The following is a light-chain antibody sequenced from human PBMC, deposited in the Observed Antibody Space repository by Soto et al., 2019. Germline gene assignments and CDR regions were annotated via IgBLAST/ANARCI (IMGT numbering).Light chain of an antibody. CDR1: QSVSNN. V-gene: IGKV3-15*01. CDR3: QQYNNWPPWT. J-gene: IGKJ1*01. Sequence: ILMRQSPATLSVSPGERATLSCRASQSVSNNLAWYQQKPGQAPRLLIYDASTRATGIPARFSGSGSGTEFTLTISGLQSVDFAVYYCQQYNNWPPWTFGQGTKVEIK. CDR2: DAS.